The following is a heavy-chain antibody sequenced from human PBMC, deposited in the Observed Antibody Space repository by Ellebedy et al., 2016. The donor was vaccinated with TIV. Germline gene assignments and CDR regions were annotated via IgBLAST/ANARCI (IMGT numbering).Heavy chain of an antibody. CDR1: AGSFTDHY. CDR3: ARYYNALDV. J-gene: IGHJ6*02. Sequence: SETLSLTXTVSAGSFTDHYCSWIRQPPGEGLEWIGEINHRGGTNQNPSLKSRVTISVDTSKKQFSLSLTSVTAADTALYYCARYYNALDVWGQGTTVTVSS. V-gene: IGHV4-34*01. CDR2: INHRGGT.